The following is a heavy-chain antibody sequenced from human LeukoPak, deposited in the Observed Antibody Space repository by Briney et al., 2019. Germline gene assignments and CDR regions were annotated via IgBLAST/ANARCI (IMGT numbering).Heavy chain of an antibody. J-gene: IGHJ1*01. CDR1: GFTFSSYG. CDR3: AKEDVVVITIRYFQH. CDR2: ISYDGSNK. V-gene: IGHV3-30*18. D-gene: IGHD3-22*01. Sequence: PGRSLRLSCAASGFTFSSYGKHWVRQAPGKGLEWVAVISYDGSNKYYADSVKGRFTISRDNSKNTLYLQMNSLRTEDTAIYYCAKEDVVVITIRYFQHWGQGTLVTVSS.